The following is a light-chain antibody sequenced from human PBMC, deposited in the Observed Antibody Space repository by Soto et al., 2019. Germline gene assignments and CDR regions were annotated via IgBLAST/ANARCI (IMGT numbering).Light chain of an antibody. CDR3: NSYTGWIGV. J-gene: IGLJ1*01. Sequence: QSALTQPPSAAGSPVQSVTISCTGTSTDVGGYNYVSWYQHHPGKASKLMIFEVNKRPSGVPDLLSGYMFGNRASLTVSGLQAEDEADYYCNSYTGWIGVFGTGTKLTVL. CDR2: EVN. V-gene: IGLV2-8*01. CDR1: STDVGGYNY.